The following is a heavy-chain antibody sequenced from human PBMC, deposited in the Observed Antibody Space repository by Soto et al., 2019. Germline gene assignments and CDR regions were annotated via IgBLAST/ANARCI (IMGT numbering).Heavy chain of an antibody. CDR1: GGSINSGGYY. V-gene: IGHV4-31*03. CDR2: IYDSGST. Sequence: SETLSFTCTVSGGSINSGGYYWNWIRQLPGKGLERIGYIYDSGSTYYNPSLQSRLTISVDTSKNQFSLRLSSVTAADTAMYYCARQDGSSFYYFDNWGQGTLVTVSS. D-gene: IGHD6-6*01. CDR3: ARQDGSSFYYFDN. J-gene: IGHJ4*02.